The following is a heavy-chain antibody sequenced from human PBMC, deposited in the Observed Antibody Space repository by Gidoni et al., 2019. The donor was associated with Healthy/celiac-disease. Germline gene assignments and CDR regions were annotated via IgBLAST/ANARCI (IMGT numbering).Heavy chain of an antibody. V-gene: IGHV4-39*01. D-gene: IGHD3-10*01. CDR1: GGSISSSSYY. CDR3: ARRSNGNITP. Sequence: QLQLQESGPGLVKPSETLSLTGTVTGGSISSSSYYWGWIRQPPGKGLEWIGSIYYSGSTYYNPSLKSRVTISVDTSKTQFSLKLSSVTAADTAVYYCARRSNGNITPWGQGTMVTVSS. J-gene: IGHJ3*01. CDR2: IYYSGST.